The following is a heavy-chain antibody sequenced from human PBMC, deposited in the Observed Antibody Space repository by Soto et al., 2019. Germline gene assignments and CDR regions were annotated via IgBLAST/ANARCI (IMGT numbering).Heavy chain of an antibody. J-gene: IGHJ6*03. D-gene: IGHD1-7*01. V-gene: IGHV3-23*01. Sequence: EVQLLESGGGLVQPGGSLRLSCAASGFTFSSYAMSWVRQAPGKGLEWVSAISGSGGSTYYADSVKGRFTISRDKSKNTLYLQMNSLRAEDTAVYYCAKSNYDSYYYYMDVWGKGTTVTVSS. CDR1: GFTFSSYA. CDR2: ISGSGGST. CDR3: AKSNYDSYYYYMDV.